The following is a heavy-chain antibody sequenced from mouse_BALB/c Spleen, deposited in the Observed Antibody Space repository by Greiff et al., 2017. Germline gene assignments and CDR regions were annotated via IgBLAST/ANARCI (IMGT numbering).Heavy chain of an antibody. CDR1: GYTFTSYT. CDR3: ARSRLRFYFDY. CDR2: INPSSGYT. D-gene: IGHD1-1*01. J-gene: IGHJ2*01. Sequence: QVQLQQSAAELARPGASVKMSCKASGYTFTSYTMHWVKQRPGQGLEWIGYINPSSGYTEYNQKFKDKTTLTADKSSSTAYMQLSSLTSEDSAVYYCARSRLRFYFDYWGQGTTLTVSS. V-gene: IGHV1-4*02.